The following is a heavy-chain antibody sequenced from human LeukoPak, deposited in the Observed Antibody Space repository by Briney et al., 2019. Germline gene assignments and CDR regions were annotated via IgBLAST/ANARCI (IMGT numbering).Heavy chain of an antibody. CDR2: ISAYNGNT. V-gene: IGHV1-18*01. J-gene: IGHJ6*03. Sequence: ASVKVSCKASGYTFTNYAISWVRQAPGQGLEWMGWISAYNGNTNYAQKLQGRVTMTTDTSTSTAYMVLRSLRSDDTAVYYCARENRRLNHYDILTGYYYYYMDVWGKGTTVTVSS. D-gene: IGHD3-9*01. CDR3: ARENRRLNHYDILTGYYYYYMDV. CDR1: GYTFTNYA.